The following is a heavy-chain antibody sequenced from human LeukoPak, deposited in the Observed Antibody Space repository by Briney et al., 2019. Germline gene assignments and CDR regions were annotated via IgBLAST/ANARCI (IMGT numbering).Heavy chain of an antibody. J-gene: IGHJ4*02. CDR3: ARLDRRYYGSGSHLDY. CDR2: INHSGST. V-gene: IGHV4-34*01. CDR1: GGSFSGYY. Sequence: NPSETLSLTCAVYGGSFSGYYWSWIRQPPGKGLEWIGEINHSGSTNYNPSLKSRVTISVDTSKNQFSLKLSSVTAADTAVYYCARLDRRYYGSGSHLDYWGQGTLVTVSS. D-gene: IGHD3-10*01.